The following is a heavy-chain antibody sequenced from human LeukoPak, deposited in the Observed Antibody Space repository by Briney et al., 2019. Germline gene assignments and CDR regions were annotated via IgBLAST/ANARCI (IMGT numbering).Heavy chain of an antibody. Sequence: ASVKVSCKASGYTFTGYYMHWVRQAPGQGLEWMGWINPNSGGTNYAQKFQGWVTMIRDTSISTAYMELSRLRSDDTAVYYCAVANSSGWYEIDYWGQGTLVTVSS. CDR3: AVANSSGWYEIDY. D-gene: IGHD6-19*01. J-gene: IGHJ4*02. CDR2: INPNSGGT. V-gene: IGHV1-2*04. CDR1: GYTFTGYY.